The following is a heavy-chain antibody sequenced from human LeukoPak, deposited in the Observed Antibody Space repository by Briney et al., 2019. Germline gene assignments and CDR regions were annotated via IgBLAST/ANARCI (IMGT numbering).Heavy chain of an antibody. CDR2: ISSGRPTI. Sequence: GGSLRLSCAASGFTFSSYGMNWVRQAPGTGLQWVSYISSGRPTINYADSVRGRFTVSRDNAKSSLYLQMNSLRVEDTAVYYCARGGAARPDYWGQGTLVTVSS. V-gene: IGHV3-48*04. J-gene: IGHJ4*02. D-gene: IGHD6-6*01. CDR3: ARGGAARPDY. CDR1: GFTFSSYG.